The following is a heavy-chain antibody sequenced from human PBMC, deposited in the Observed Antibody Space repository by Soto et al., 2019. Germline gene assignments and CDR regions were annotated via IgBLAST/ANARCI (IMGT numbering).Heavy chain of an antibody. CDR1: GLTFSSYW. J-gene: IGHJ5*02. Sequence: EVQLVEPGGGLAQPGGSLRLSCAASGLTFSSYWMTWVRQAPGKGLEWVANIKQDGSEKYYVDSVKGRFTISRDNAKKSLYLQMNNLRVEDTAVYYCARGEAIGDDPWGHGTLVTVSS. V-gene: IGHV3-7*01. CDR3: ARGEAIGDDP. D-gene: IGHD3-10*01. CDR2: IKQDGSEK.